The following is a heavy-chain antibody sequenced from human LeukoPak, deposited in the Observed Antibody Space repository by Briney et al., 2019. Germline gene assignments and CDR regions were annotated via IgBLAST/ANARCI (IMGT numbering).Heavy chain of an antibody. CDR3: VRDNWVKAGKERLHYGMDV. J-gene: IGHJ6*02. D-gene: IGHD6-25*01. Sequence: KASETLFLTCTVSGGSISSDNYYWSWIRQPPGKGLEWLGYISSNGSAYYSPSLKSRLSLSRDTFTNQFYLRVNSVTAADTAMYYCVRDNWVKAGKERLHYGMDVWGQGTTVTVSS. CDR2: ISSNGSA. CDR1: GGSISSDNYY. V-gene: IGHV4-30-4*02.